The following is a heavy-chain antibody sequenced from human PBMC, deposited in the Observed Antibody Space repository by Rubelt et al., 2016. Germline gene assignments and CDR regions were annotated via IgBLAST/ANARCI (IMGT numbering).Heavy chain of an antibody. CDR2: INHSGST. CDR1: GGSFSGYY. J-gene: IGHJ4*02. V-gene: IGHV4-34*01. D-gene: IGHD3-22*01. CDR3: ARGRTRYYYDSSGYYYFDY. Sequence: QVQLQESGPGLVKPSETLSLTCAVYGGSFSGYYWSWIRQPPGKGLEWIGEINHSGSTNYNPSLKSRVTISVDTSKNQFSLKLSSVTAADTAVYYCARGRTRYYYDSSGYYYFDYWGQGTLVTVSS.